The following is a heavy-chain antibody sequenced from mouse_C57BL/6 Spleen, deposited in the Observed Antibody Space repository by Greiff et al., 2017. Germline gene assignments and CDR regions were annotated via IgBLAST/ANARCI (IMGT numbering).Heavy chain of an antibody. CDR3: ARLGSNYAAWFAY. D-gene: IGHD2-5*01. CDR2: INPNNGGT. V-gene: IGHV1-26*01. CDR1: GYTFTDYY. Sequence: EVQLQQSGPELVKPGASVKISCKASGYTFTDYYMNWVKQSHGKSLEWIGDINPNNGGTSYNQKFKGKATLTVDKSSSTAYMELRSLTSEDSAVYYCARLGSNYAAWFAYWGQGTLVTVSA. J-gene: IGHJ3*01.